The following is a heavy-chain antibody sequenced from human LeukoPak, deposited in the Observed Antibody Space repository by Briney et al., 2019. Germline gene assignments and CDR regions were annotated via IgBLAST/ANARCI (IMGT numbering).Heavy chain of an antibody. CDR1: GYTFTSYY. D-gene: IGHD6-19*01. Sequence: ASVTVSCKASGYTFTSYYMHWVRQAPGQGLEWMGIINPSGGSTSYAQKFQGRVTMTRDTSTSTVYMELSSLRSEDTAVYYCAREGQWLVPTHYYYYGMDVWGQGTTVTVSS. CDR3: AREGQWLVPTHYYYYGMDV. V-gene: IGHV1-46*01. J-gene: IGHJ6*02. CDR2: INPSGGST.